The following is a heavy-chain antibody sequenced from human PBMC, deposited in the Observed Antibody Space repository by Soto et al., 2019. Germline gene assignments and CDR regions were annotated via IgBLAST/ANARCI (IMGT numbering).Heavy chain of an antibody. CDR2: FGPENGKT. D-gene: IGHD1-1*01. Sequence: ASVKVSCKASGYTFTSYGISWVRQAPGQGLEWMGGFGPENGKTNYAQKFQGRVTMTEDTSTDTAYMELSSLRSEDTAVYCCALRTGNWNPIAVWGQGTLVTVSS. CDR1: GYTFTSYG. J-gene: IGHJ4*02. V-gene: IGHV1-18*01. CDR3: ALRTGNWNPIAV.